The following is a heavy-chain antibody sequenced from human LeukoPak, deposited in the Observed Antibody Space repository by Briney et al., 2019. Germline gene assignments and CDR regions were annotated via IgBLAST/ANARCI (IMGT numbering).Heavy chain of an antibody. Sequence: PGGSLRLSCAASGFTFSSYSMNWVRQAPGKGLEWVSSISSSSSSYIYYADSVKGRFTISRDNAKNSLYLQMNSLRAEDTALYYCARANGLLWGSYRYPFDYWGQGTLVTVSS. J-gene: IGHJ4*02. CDR1: GFTFSSYS. CDR2: ISSSSSSYI. D-gene: IGHD3-16*02. CDR3: ARANGLLWGSYRYPFDY. V-gene: IGHV3-21*04.